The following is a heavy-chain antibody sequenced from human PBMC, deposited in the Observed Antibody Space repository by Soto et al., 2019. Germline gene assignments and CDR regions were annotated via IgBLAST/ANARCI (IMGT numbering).Heavy chain of an antibody. CDR1: GGSISSYY. J-gene: IGHJ4*02. Sequence: QVQLQESGPGLVKPSETLSLTCTVSGGSISSYYWSWIRQPPGKGLEWIGYIYYSGSTNYNPSLKSRVTISVDTSKNQFSLKLSSVTAADTAVYYCARGCSGGSCSRYYFDYWGQGTLVTVSS. D-gene: IGHD2-15*01. CDR3: ARGCSGGSCSRYYFDY. CDR2: IYYSGST. V-gene: IGHV4-59*01.